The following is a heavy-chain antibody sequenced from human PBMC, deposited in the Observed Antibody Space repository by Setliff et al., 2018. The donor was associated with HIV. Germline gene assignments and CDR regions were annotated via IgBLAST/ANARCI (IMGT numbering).Heavy chain of an antibody. Sequence: PSETLSLTCSVSGYSINNGYYRGWIRQPPGKGLEWVATIYQTGNTYYSPSLKSRVTVSMDMSRNQFSVKLNSATAADTAVYYCARQAWHYDRDGYFIDYWGQGMLVTVSS. CDR2: IYQTGNT. D-gene: IGHD3-22*01. CDR1: GYSINNGYY. J-gene: IGHJ4*02. V-gene: IGHV4-38-2*02. CDR3: ARQAWHYDRDGYFIDY.